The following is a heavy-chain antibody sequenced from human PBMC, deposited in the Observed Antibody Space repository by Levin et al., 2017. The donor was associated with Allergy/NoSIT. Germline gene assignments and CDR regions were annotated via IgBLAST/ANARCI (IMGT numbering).Heavy chain of an antibody. Sequence: PGGSLRLSCAASGFTFSSYGMHWVRQAPGKGLEWVAVISYDGSNKYYADSVKGRFTISRDNSKNTLYLQMNSLRAEDTAVYYCAKGRSRAANWFDPWGQGTLVTVSS. V-gene: IGHV3-30*18. CDR3: AKGRSRAANWFDP. CDR2: ISYDGSNK. CDR1: GFTFSSYG. J-gene: IGHJ5*02. D-gene: IGHD6-13*01.